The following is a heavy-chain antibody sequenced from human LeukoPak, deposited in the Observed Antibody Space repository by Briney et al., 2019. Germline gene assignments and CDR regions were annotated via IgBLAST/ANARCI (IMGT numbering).Heavy chain of an antibody. D-gene: IGHD4-23*01. CDR1: GYTFTSYG. CDR3: ARDRYRYGGNFAFDY. V-gene: IGHV1-18*01. J-gene: IGHJ4*02. CDR2: ISAYNGNT. Sequence: GASVKVSCKASGYTFTSYGISWVRQAPGQGLEWMGWISAYNGNTNYAQKLQGRVTMTTDTSTSAAYMELRSLRSDDTAVYYCARDRYRYGGNFAFDYWGQGTLVTVSS.